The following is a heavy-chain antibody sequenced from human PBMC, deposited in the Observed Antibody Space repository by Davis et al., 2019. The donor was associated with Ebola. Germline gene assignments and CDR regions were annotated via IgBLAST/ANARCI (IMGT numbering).Heavy chain of an antibody. V-gene: IGHV5-51*01. CDR3: ARLPPLRELGYYYYYYGMDV. CDR2: IYPGDSDT. CDR1: GYSFTSYW. Sequence: PGGSLRFSCKGSGYSFTSYWIGWVRQMPGKGLEWMGIIYPGDSDTRYSPSFQGQVTISAGKSISTAYLQWSSLKASDTAMYYCARLPPLRELGYYYYYYGMDVWGQGTTVTVSS. D-gene: IGHD1-7*01. J-gene: IGHJ6*02.